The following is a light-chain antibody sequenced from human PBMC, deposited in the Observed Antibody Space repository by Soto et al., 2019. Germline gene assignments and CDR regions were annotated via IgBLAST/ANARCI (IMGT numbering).Light chain of an antibody. CDR2: EVS. Sequence: QSALTQPASVSGPPGQSITISCTGTSSDVGGYNSVSWYQQHPGKAPKLMIYEVSNRPSGVSNRVSGSKSGNTASLTISGLQAEDEADYYCSSYTSSSTLVFGTGTKLTVL. V-gene: IGLV2-14*01. CDR3: SSYTSSSTLV. CDR1: SSDVGGYNS. J-gene: IGLJ1*01.